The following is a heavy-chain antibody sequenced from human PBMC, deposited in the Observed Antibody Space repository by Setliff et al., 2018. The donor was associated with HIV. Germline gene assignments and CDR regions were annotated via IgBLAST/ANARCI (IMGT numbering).Heavy chain of an antibody. CDR3: TSGASLLGAKEVFFDY. CDR2: IKSKTDGGTT. J-gene: IGHJ4*02. V-gene: IGHV3-15*01. Sequence: PGESLKISCEASGFTFSNAWMSWVRQAPGKGLEWVGRIKSKTDGGTTEYAAPVKGRFSISRDDSKNTLSLQMNSLKIEDTAVYYCTSGASLLGAKEVFFDYWGQGALVTVS. D-gene: IGHD1-26*01. CDR1: GFTFSNAW.